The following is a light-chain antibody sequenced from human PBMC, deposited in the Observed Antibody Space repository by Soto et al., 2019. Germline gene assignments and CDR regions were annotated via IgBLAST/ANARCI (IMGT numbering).Light chain of an antibody. CDR3: QSYDSRLSAHV. CDR2: DVT. J-gene: IGLJ1*01. V-gene: IGLV2-11*01. CDR1: SSDVGGGDY. Sequence: QSALTQPRSVSGSPGQSVTISCTGTSSDVGGGDYVSWYQHHPGKAPRLMIYDVTKRPSGVPGRFSGSKSGNTASLTISGFQAEDEADYYCQSYDSRLSAHVFGTGTKLTVL.